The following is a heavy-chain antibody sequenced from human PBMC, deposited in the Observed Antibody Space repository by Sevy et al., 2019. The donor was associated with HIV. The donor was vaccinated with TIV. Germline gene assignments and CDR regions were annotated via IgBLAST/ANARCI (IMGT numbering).Heavy chain of an antibody. Sequence: SETLSLTCTVSGGSISDNYWSWIRQSPGKGLEWIGDIYYSGTTDYNPSLKSRLTMSVDTSKNQFSLKLSSVTAADTAIYYCARTRGVLVHFLEDKWFDPWGQGTLVTVSS. J-gene: IGHJ5*01. CDR3: ARTRGVLVHFLEDKWFDP. D-gene: IGHD3-3*01. V-gene: IGHV4-59*01. CDR2: IYYSGTT. CDR1: GGSISDNY.